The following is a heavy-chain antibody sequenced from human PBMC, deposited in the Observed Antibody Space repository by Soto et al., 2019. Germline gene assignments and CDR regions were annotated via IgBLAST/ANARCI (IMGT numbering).Heavy chain of an antibody. CDR2: IWYDGSNK. CDR1: GFTFSSYG. Sequence: QVQLVESGGGVVQPGRSLRLSCAASGFTFSSYGMHWVRQAPGKGLEWVAVIWYDGSNKYYADSVKGRFTISRDNSKNTLYLQMNSLRAEDTAVYYCARDSMGYYGSARGYYGMDVWGQGTTVTVSS. V-gene: IGHV3-33*01. CDR3: ARDSMGYYGSARGYYGMDV. D-gene: IGHD3-10*01. J-gene: IGHJ6*02.